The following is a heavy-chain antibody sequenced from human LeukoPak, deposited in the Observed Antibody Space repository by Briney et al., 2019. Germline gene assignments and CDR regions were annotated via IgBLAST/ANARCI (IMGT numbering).Heavy chain of an antibody. CDR2: IYTSGST. D-gene: IGHD2-2*01. J-gene: IGHJ4*02. CDR1: GGSISSGSYY. Sequence: SETLSLTCTVSGGSISSGSYYWSWIRQPAGKGLEWIGRIYTSGSTNYNPSLKSRVTISVDTSKNQFSLKLSSVTAADTAVYYCARGCSSTSCWVDYWGQGTLVTVSS. CDR3: ARGCSSTSCWVDY. V-gene: IGHV4-61*02.